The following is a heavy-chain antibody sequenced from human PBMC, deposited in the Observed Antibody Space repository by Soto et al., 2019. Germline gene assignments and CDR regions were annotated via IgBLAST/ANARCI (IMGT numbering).Heavy chain of an antibody. CDR2: IYHSGST. V-gene: IGHV4-38-2*02. J-gene: IGHJ4*02. CDR1: GYSISSGYY. CDR3: ARDPPYSGYDFDY. D-gene: IGHD5-12*01. Sequence: SETRSLNCAVSGYSISSGYYWGWIRQPPGKGLEWIGSIYHSGSTYENPSLKSRVTISVDTSKNQFSLKLSSVTAADTALYYCARDPPYSGYDFDYWGQGT.